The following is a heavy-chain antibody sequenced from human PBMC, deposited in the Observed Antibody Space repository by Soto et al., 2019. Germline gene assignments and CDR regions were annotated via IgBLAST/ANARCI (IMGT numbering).Heavy chain of an antibody. Sequence: QVQLVESGGGVVQPGRSLRLSCAASGFTFTTYGMNWVRQAPGKGLEWVAVISYDGSNKLYADSVRGRFAISRDNSKNKLYLQMGSLRPEDTAVYYCAKDRGYCSSPICFNIPVFDYWGQGAPVTVSS. CDR2: ISYDGSNK. J-gene: IGHJ4*02. V-gene: IGHV3-30*18. CDR1: GFTFTTYG. CDR3: AKDRGYCSSPICFNIPVFDY. D-gene: IGHD2-2*01.